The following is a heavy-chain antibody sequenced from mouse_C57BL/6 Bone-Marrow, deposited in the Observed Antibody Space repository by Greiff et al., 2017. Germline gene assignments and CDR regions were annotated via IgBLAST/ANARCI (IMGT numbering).Heavy chain of an antibody. CDR1: GYSFTGYY. Sequence: VQLQQSGPELVKPGASVKISCKASGYSFTGYYMHWVKQSHGNILDWIGYIYPYNGVSSYNQKFKGKATLTVDKSSSTAYMELRSLTPEDSAVYYCARKGNYGSSYGFAYWGQGTLVTVSA. D-gene: IGHD1-1*01. J-gene: IGHJ3*01. V-gene: IGHV1-31*01. CDR3: ARKGNYGSSYGFAY. CDR2: IYPYNGVS.